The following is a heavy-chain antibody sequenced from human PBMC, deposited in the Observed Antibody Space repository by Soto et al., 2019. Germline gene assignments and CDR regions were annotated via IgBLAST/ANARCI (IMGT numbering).Heavy chain of an antibody. V-gene: IGHV4-31*03. D-gene: IGHD3-22*01. Sequence: PSETLSLTCTVSGGSIANGGYYWSWIRQHPGKGLEWIGYIYYSGSTYYNPSLKSRVIISLDTSENQFSLRLSSVTAADTAVYYCARDPLFYDSGGYYDGRPYGMDVWGQGTTVTVSS. CDR3: ARDPLFYDSGGYYDGRPYGMDV. J-gene: IGHJ6*02. CDR1: GGSIANGGYY. CDR2: IYYSGST.